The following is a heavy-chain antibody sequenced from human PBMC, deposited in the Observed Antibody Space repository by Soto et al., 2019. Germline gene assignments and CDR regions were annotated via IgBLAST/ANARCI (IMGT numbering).Heavy chain of an antibody. D-gene: IGHD5-12*01. J-gene: IGHJ4*02. CDR3: MRGNTGYGNFDY. V-gene: IGHV3-74*01. CDR1: GFSLNNYW. CDR2: IYRDGTT. Sequence: EVQLEESGGGLFQPGGSLRLTCAVSGFSLNNYWMHWVRQRPGKGLVWVSRIYRDGTTSYADSVKCRFTISRDNAKNTVSLQMNSLKDEDTAVYYCMRGNTGYGNFDYWGQGTLVTVSS.